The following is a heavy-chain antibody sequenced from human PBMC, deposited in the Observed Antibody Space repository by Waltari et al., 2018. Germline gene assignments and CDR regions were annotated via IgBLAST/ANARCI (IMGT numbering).Heavy chain of an antibody. CDR2: INQDGSDK. CDR1: GFALNYDW. Sequence: EVQLVESGGGLVQPGGSLRLSCAAPGFALNYDWMSWVRQAPGKGVEWVAKINQDGSDKSYVDSVKGRFTISRDNAEKSLYLQMSSLRAEDTAVYYCARENGWSFDNWGQGTLVTVSS. V-gene: IGHV3-7*01. J-gene: IGHJ4*02. CDR3: ARENGWSFDN. D-gene: IGHD6-19*01.